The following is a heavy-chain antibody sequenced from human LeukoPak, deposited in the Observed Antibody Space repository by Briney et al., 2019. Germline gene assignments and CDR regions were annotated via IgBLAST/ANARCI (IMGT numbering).Heavy chain of an antibody. D-gene: IGHD1-26*01. V-gene: IGHV3-15*01. J-gene: IGHJ4*02. CDR1: GSTFSRAW. Sequence: GGSLRLSCAASGSTFSRAWMSWVRQAPGKGLEWVGRIKSKTDGGTTDYAAPVKGRFTISRDDSKNTLYLQMNSLKTEDTAVYYCTTDGVGVEGATYDNWGQGTLVSVSS. CDR3: TTDGVGVEGATYDN. CDR2: IKSKTDGGTT.